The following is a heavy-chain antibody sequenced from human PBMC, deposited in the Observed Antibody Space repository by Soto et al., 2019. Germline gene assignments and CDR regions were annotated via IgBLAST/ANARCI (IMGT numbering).Heavy chain of an antibody. CDR1: GYTLTELS. D-gene: IGHD2-15*01. V-gene: IGHV1-24*01. Sequence: ASVKVSCKVSGYTLTELSMHWVRQAPGKGFEWMGVFDPEDGETIYAQKFQGRVTMTEDTSTDTAYMELSSLRSEDTAVYYCATVAVRIMVAAGYDFDYWGQGTLVTVSS. J-gene: IGHJ4*02. CDR3: ATVAVRIMVAAGYDFDY. CDR2: FDPEDGET.